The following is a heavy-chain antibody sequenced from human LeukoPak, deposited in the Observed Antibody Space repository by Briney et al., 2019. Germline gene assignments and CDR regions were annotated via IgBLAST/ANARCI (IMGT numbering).Heavy chain of an antibody. J-gene: IGHJ4*02. D-gene: IGHD2-15*01. V-gene: IGHV1-18*01. Sequence: ASVKVSCKASGYTFTSYSISWVRQAPGQALEWMGWISAYNGNTIYAQKVKGRVTMTTDTSTSTAYMELRSLKSDDTAVYYCARASYCSDGSCYSDYWDQGTLVTVSS. CDR3: ARASYCSDGSCYSDY. CDR2: ISAYNGNT. CDR1: GYTFTSYS.